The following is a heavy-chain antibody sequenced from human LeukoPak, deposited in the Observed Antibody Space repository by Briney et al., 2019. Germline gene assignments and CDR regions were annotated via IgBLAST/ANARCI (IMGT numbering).Heavy chain of an antibody. CDR2: ISGGGGST. D-gene: IGHD2-2*01. Sequence: PGGSLRLSCAASGFTFTSYSMNWVRQAPGKGLEWVSTISGGGGSTYYADSVKGRFTISRDNSKNTLYLQMNSLRAEDTAVYYCARDQFEYQVRIIDYWGQGTLVTVSS. J-gene: IGHJ4*02. V-gene: IGHV3-23*01. CDR3: ARDQFEYQVRIIDY. CDR1: GFTFTSYS.